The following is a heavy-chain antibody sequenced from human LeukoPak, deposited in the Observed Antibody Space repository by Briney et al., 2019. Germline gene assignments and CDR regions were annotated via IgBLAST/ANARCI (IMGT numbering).Heavy chain of an antibody. CDR1: GFTFSNAW. Sequence: GGPLRLSCAASGFTFSNAWMSWVRQAPGKGLEWVGRIKSKTDGGTTDYAAPVKGRFTISRDDSKNTLYLQMNSLKTEDTAVYYCTTGTVVTVASDYWGQGTLVTVSS. CDR2: IKSKTDGGTT. V-gene: IGHV3-15*01. CDR3: TTGTVVTVASDY. D-gene: IGHD2-21*02. J-gene: IGHJ4*02.